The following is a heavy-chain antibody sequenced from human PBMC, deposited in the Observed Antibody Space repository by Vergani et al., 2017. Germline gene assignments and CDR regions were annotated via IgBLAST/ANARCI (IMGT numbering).Heavy chain of an antibody. Sequence: EVQLVESGGGLVKPGGSLRLSCAASGFTVSSNYMSWVRQAPGKGLEWVSVIYSGGSTYYADSVKGRFTISRDNSKNTLYLQMNSLRAEDTAVYYCAKADCSSTSCRDAFDIWGQGTMVTVSS. D-gene: IGHD2-2*01. J-gene: IGHJ3*02. CDR2: IYSGGST. V-gene: IGHV3-66*02. CDR1: GFTVSSNY. CDR3: AKADCSSTSCRDAFDI.